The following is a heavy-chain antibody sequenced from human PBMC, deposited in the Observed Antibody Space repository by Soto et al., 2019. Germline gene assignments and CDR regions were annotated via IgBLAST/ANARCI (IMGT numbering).Heavy chain of an antibody. V-gene: IGHV4-38-2*02. Sequence: WGWIRQPPGKGLQWIGTIYHDGTTYSNPSLNGRVTISVSTSQNRFSLTLRSVTAADTAVYYCARVPYHYARGTYRPRWFDPWGQGTLVTVSS. CDR3: ARVPYHYARGTYRPRWFDP. J-gene: IGHJ5*02. CDR2: IYHDGTT. D-gene: IGHD3-16*02.